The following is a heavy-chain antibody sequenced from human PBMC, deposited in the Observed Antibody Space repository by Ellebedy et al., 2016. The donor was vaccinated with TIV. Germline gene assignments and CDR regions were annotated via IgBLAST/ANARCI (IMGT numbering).Heavy chain of an antibody. D-gene: IGHD7-27*01. CDR3: ARDMAWGNERVNDAFDI. V-gene: IGHV3-48*04. Sequence: GGSLRLSCAASRFSFSSYWMNWVRQAPGKGLEWISYISGSSITLYYADSVKGRFTISRDNAKNSLYLQMNGLRAEDTAVYFCARDMAWGNERVNDAFDIWGHGTLVTVSS. J-gene: IGHJ3*02. CDR2: ISGSSITL. CDR1: RFSFSSYW.